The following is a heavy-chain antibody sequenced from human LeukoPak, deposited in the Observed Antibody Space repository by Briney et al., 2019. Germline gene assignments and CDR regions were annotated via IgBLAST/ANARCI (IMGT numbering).Heavy chain of an antibody. V-gene: IGHV3-23*01. CDR2: FSGSGGST. Sequence: GGSLRLSCAATGFTFSSFAMRWVRQAPGKGLVWVSTFSGSGGSTYYADSVKGRFTISRDDSKNTLYLQMHSLRAEDTAVYYCAKHQESPRSSSPGYWGQGTLVTVSS. CDR1: GFTFSSFA. D-gene: IGHD2-2*01. CDR3: AKHQESPRSSSPGY. J-gene: IGHJ4*02.